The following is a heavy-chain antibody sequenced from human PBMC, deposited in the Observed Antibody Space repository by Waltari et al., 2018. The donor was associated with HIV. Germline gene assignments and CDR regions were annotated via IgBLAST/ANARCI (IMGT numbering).Heavy chain of an antibody. Sequence: QVQLQESGPGLVKPSETLLLPCTVSGGCISSHYWSWLRQPPGKGLECIGYIYDSGSTNYNPALKSRVTIAVDTSKKQISLKLSSVTAADTAVYYCARDFPFSHYYGSGSYFGSDYWGQGTQVTVSS. V-gene: IGHV4-59*11. CDR3: ARDFPFSHYYGSGSYFGSDY. J-gene: IGHJ4*02. CDR2: IYDSGST. D-gene: IGHD3-10*01. CDR1: GGCISSHY.